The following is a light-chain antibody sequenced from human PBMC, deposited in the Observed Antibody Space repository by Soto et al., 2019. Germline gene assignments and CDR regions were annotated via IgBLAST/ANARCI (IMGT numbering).Light chain of an antibody. J-gene: IGLJ1*01. CDR2: EVI. Sequence: QAALTPPASVSGSPGQSITISCTGSSSDVGRFNFVSWYQQHPGKAPKLLIYEVIKRPSGVSSRFSASKSGNTASLTISGLQAEDEADYYCCSYAYSTTFVFGTGTKVTV. V-gene: IGLV2-23*02. CDR3: CSYAYSTTFV. CDR1: SSDVGRFNF.